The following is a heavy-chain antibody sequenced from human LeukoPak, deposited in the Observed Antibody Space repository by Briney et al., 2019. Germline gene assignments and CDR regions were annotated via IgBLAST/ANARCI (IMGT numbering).Heavy chain of an antibody. V-gene: IGHV3-NL1*01. CDR3: ARSYALRYFDY. Sequence: GGSLRLSCAASGFTFSSYGMHWVRQAPGKGLEWVSVIHSGGSTYYVDSVKGRFTISRDKSKNTLYLQMNSLRAEDTALYYCARSYALRYFDYWGQGTLVTVSS. CDR2: IHSGGST. D-gene: IGHD3-10*01. J-gene: IGHJ4*02. CDR1: GFTFSSYG.